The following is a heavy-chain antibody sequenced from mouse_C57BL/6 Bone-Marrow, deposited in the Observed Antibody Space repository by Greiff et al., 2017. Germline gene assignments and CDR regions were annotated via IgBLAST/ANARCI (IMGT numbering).Heavy chain of an antibody. CDR3: ARHGGVYYGGDYFDY. Sequence: EVNVVESGGGLVQPGGSLKLSCAASGFTFSDYYMYWVRQTPEKRLEWVAYISNGGGSTYYPDTVKGRFTISRDNAKNTLYLQMSRLKSEDTAMYYCARHGGVYYGGDYFDYWGQGTTLTVSS. V-gene: IGHV5-12*01. J-gene: IGHJ2*01. D-gene: IGHD1-1*01. CDR2: ISNGGGST. CDR1: GFTFSDYY.